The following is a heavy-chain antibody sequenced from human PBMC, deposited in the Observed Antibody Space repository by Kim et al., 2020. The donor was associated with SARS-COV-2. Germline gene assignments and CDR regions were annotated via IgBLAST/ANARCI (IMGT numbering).Heavy chain of an antibody. Sequence: YYSDPVEGRFTNPRDNSQNTLYLQMDSLRAEDTAVYYCAKGPPWEFFDYWGQGMLVTVSS. CDR3: AKGPPWEFFDY. V-gene: IGHV3-23*01. D-gene: IGHD1-26*01. J-gene: IGHJ4*02.